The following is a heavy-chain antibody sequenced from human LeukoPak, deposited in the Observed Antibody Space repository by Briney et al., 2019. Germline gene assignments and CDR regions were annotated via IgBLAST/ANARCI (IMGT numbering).Heavy chain of an antibody. J-gene: IGHJ4*02. D-gene: IGHD3-22*01. Sequence: GASVKVSCKASGVTFTSYDMHWVRQAPGQGLEWMGIINPSGSYTSYAQKFQGRFTRTRDTSTSTVYRELRSLRSDDTAVYYCARGPLGNYDSSGYDYWGQGTLVTVSS. CDR2: INPSGSYT. CDR1: GVTFTSYD. CDR3: ARGPLGNYDSSGYDY. V-gene: IGHV1-46*01.